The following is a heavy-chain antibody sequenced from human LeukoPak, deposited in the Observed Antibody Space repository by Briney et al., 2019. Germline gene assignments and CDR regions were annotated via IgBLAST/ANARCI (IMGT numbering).Heavy chain of an antibody. V-gene: IGHV1-46*01. J-gene: IGHJ4*02. CDR2: INPSGGST. Sequence: GASVKVSCKASGYTFTSYYMHWVRQAPGQGLEWMGIINPSGGSTSYAQKFQGRVTMTRDMSTSTVYMELSRLRSDDTAVYYCARLGYSYGYNYWGQGTLVTVSS. CDR3: ARLGYSYGYNY. CDR1: GYTFTSYY. D-gene: IGHD5-18*01.